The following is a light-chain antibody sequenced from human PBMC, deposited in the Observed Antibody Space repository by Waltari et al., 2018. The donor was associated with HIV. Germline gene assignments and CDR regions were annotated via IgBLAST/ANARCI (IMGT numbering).Light chain of an antibody. CDR2: DAS. J-gene: IGKJ3*01. Sequence: DIQMTQSPSSLSASVGDRVTITFQANQDISNYLNWYQQNPGKAPKLLIYDASNLETGVPSRFSGSGSGTDFTFTISSLQPEDIATYYCQQYDNLPFTFGPGTKVGIK. CDR3: QQYDNLPFT. CDR1: QDISNY. V-gene: IGKV1-33*01.